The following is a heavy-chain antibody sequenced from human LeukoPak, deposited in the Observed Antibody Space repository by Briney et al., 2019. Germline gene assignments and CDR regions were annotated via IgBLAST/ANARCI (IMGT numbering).Heavy chain of an antibody. CDR3: GREKDVVYCTGTSCCFDY. D-gene: IGHD2-2*01. Sequence: SQTLSLTCTVSGGSISSGGYYWSWIRQPPGKGLEWIGYIYHSGSTYYNPSLKSRVTISVDTSKNHFSLKLSSVTAADTAVYYCGREKDVVYCTGTSCCFDYWGQGTLVTVSS. CDR2: IYHSGST. CDR1: GGSISSGGYY. J-gene: IGHJ4*02. V-gene: IGHV4-30-2*01.